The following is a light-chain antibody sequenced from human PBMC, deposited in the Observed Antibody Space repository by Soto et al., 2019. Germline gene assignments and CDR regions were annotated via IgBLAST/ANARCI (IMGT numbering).Light chain of an antibody. CDR1: RSNIGSNY. J-gene: IGLJ2*01. Sequence: QSVLTQPPSASGTPGQRVTISCSGSRSNIGSNYVYWYQELPGTAPKLLIYRNNQRPSGVPDRVSGSKSGTSASLAISGLRSEAEADYYCATLDDSLYGVVFGGGTKLTVL. CDR2: RNN. CDR3: ATLDDSLYGVV. V-gene: IGLV1-47*01.